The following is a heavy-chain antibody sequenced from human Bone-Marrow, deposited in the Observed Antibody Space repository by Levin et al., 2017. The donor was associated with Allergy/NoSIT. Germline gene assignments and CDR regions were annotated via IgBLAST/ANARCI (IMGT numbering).Heavy chain of an antibody. D-gene: IGHD6-19*01. V-gene: IGHV3-74*01. Sequence: PGGSLRLSCVASGFDFTGDWMHWVRQVPGKGLVWVSRISPDGSSANYADSVEGRFSISRDNAKNMVYLQMHSLRAEDTAVYYCGRNREDSSGWYGIADYHHGMDVWGQGTTVTVSS. J-gene: IGHJ6*02. CDR3: GRNREDSSGWYGIADYHHGMDV. CDR2: ISPDGSSA. CDR1: GFDFTGDW.